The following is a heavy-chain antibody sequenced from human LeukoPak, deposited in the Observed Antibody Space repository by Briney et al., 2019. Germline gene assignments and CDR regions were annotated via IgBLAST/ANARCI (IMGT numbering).Heavy chain of an antibody. Sequence: PGGSLRLSCAASGFTFSSYWMHWVRQAPGKGLVWVSRINSEGTSTSYADSVKGRFTISRDNAKNTVYLQMNSLRAEDMAVYYCVRDVAGYFDLWGRDNMVTVSS. V-gene: IGHV3-74*01. CDR3: VRDVAGYFDL. D-gene: IGHD2-21*01. CDR1: GFTFSSYW. J-gene: IGHJ2*01. CDR2: INSEGTST.